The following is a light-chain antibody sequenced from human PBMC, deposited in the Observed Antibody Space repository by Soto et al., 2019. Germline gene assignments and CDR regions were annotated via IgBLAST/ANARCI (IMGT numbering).Light chain of an antibody. CDR1: QSFSRG. V-gene: IGKV1-5*01. CDR2: DAS. CDR3: QQYNTYSST. Sequence: DIQMTQSPSTLSASVGERATITCRASQSFSRGLAWYQQKPGKAPKVLIYDASTLESGVPSRFSGSGSGTEFTLIISSLQPDDFATYYCQQYNTYSSTFGQGTKVEIK. J-gene: IGKJ1*01.